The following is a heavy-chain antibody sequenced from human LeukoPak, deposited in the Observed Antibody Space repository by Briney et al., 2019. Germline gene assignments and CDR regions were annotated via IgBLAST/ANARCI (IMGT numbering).Heavy chain of an antibody. CDR2: IYYSGST. D-gene: IGHD3-22*01. V-gene: IGHV4-30-4*01. CDR1: GGSISSGDYY. J-gene: IGHJ4*02. Sequence: SQTLSLTCTVSGGSISSGDYYWSWIRQPPGKGLEWIGYIYYSGSTYYNPSLKSRVTISVDASKNQFSLKLSSVTAADTAVYYCARVDSSGYYFVDYWGQGTLVTVSS. CDR3: ARVDSSGYYFVDY.